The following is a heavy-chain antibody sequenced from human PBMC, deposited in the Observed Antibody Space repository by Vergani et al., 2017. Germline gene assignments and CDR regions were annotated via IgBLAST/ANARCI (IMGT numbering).Heavy chain of an antibody. CDR3: AREGSSGYYRG. CDR1: GGSISSGSYY. V-gene: IGHV4-61*02. Sequence: QVQLQESGPGLVKPSQTLSLTFTVSGGSISSGSYYLSWIRQPAGKGLEWIGRIYTSGSTHYNPSLKIRVTISVDTSKNQFSLKLSSVTAADTAVYYYAREGSSGYYRGWGQGTLVTVSS. D-gene: IGHD3-22*01. J-gene: IGHJ4*02. CDR2: IYTSGST.